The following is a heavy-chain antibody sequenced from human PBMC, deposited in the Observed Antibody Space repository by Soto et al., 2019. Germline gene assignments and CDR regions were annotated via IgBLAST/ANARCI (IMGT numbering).Heavy chain of an antibody. CDR1: GGSFSSYC. D-gene: IGHD3-3*01. J-gene: IGHJ6*03. Sequence: SETLSITGAVYGGSFSSYCWSWIRQPPGKGLEWIGEINHSGSTNYNPSLKSRVTISVDTSKNQFSLKPSSVTAADTAVYYCARIGLGYYDFWSGYFGPDYYYYMDVWGKGTTVTVSS. CDR3: ARIGLGYYDFWSGYFGPDYYYYMDV. V-gene: IGHV4-34*01. CDR2: INHSGST.